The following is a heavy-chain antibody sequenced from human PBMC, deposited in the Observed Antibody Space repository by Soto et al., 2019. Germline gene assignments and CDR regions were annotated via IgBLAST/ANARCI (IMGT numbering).Heavy chain of an antibody. Sequence: GGSLRLSCAASGFTFFRYAMTWVRQAPGKRPEWVSTIGDREDAKHYADSVKGRFTVPRDDSRNMLYLQMNRLRVEDTAVYYCAKRRKEEATILDYWGKGILVTVSS. CDR2: IGDREDAK. J-gene: IGHJ4*02. V-gene: IGHV3-23*01. CDR3: AKRRKEEATILDY. D-gene: IGHD5-12*01. CDR1: GFTFFRYA.